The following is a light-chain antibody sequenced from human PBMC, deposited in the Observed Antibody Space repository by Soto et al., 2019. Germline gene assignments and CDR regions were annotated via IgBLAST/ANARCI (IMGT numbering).Light chain of an antibody. Sequence: QSVLTQPPSVSGAPGQRVTISCTGSSSNIGADYDVNWYQQFPGTAPKLLIYGNDNRPSGVPDRFSGSKSDTSASLAVTGLQAEDEADYYCQSYDSGLSAVLFGGGTKLTAL. V-gene: IGLV1-40*01. CDR1: SSNIGADYD. CDR2: GND. J-gene: IGLJ2*01. CDR3: QSYDSGLSAVL.